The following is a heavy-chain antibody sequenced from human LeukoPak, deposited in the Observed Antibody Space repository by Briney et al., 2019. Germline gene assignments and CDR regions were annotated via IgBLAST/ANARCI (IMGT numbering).Heavy chain of an antibody. Sequence: GGSLRLSCAASGFTFSVYGMRWVRQAPGKGPEWVAVMSYDGSNRYYADSVKGRFTISRDNSKNTLYLQMDSLRTEDTAVYYCAKPFYADLYYFDYWGQGTLVTVSS. V-gene: IGHV3-30*18. CDR3: AKPFYADLYYFDY. D-gene: IGHD4-17*01. J-gene: IGHJ4*02. CDR2: MSYDGSNR. CDR1: GFTFSVYG.